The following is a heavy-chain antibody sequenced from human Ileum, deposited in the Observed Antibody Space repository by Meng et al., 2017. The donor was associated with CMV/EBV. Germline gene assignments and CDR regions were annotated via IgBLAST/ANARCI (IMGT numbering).Heavy chain of an antibody. Sequence: QVPLQQWRAGLLQPSEDLSLSCAVFGVSVTGYSWSWFLQSPGKGLEWIGEITHSGRTSYNLSLKSRVLISVDLSKYQFSRKLTSVTAADTAVYSCASGVSLRAVDFWGQGTLVTVSS. D-gene: IGHD5/OR15-5a*01. J-gene: IGHJ4*02. CDR1: GVSVTGYS. CDR2: ITHSGRT. V-gene: IGHV4-34*01. CDR3: ASGVSLRAVDF.